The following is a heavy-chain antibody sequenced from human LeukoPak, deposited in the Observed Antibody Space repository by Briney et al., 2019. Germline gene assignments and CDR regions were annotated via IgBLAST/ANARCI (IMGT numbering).Heavy chain of an antibody. D-gene: IGHD2-21*02. V-gene: IGHV4-39*07. CDR1: GGSISSSSYY. Sequence: SETLSLTCTVSGGSISSSSYYWGWIRQPPGKGLEWIGSIYYSGSTYYNPSLKSRVTISVDTSKNPFSLKLSSVTAADTAVYYCARDQATYRGGDCFIYYFDYWGQGTLVTVSS. CDR3: ARDQATYRGGDCFIYYFDY. J-gene: IGHJ4*02. CDR2: IYYSGST.